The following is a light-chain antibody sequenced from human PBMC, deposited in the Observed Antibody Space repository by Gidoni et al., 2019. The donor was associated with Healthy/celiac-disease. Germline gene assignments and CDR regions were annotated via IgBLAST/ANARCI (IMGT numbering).Light chain of an antibody. V-gene: IGKV4-1*01. Sequence: DIVMTQSPDSLAVSLGERATINCKSSQSVLYSPNEKNYLAWYQQKPGQPPKLLIYWASTRESGVPDRFSGSGSGTDFTLSISSLQAEDVAVYYCQQYYCTHTFGPGTKVDIK. CDR1: QSVLYSPNEKNY. J-gene: IGKJ3*01. CDR3: QQYYCTHT. CDR2: WAS.